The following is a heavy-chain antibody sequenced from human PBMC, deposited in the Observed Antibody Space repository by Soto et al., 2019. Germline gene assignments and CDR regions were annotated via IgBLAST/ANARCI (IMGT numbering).Heavy chain of an antibody. D-gene: IGHD3-22*01. CDR3: ARHRGYDSSGYDPEYFQH. V-gene: IGHV4-39*01. CDR2: IYYSGST. CDR1: GGSISSSSYY. Sequence: PSETLSLTCTVSGGSISSSSYYWGWIRQPPGKGLEWIGSIYYSGSTYYNPSLKSRVTISVDTSKNQFSLKLSSVTAADTAVYYCARHRGYDSSGYDPEYFQHWGQGTLVTVS. J-gene: IGHJ1*01.